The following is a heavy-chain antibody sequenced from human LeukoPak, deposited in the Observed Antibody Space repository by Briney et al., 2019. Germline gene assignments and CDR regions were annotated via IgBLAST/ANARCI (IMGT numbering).Heavy chain of an antibody. CDR2: ISSTIRTI. CDR1: GFTFNSFG. Sequence: PGGSLRLSCAASGFTFNSFGMSWVRQAPGKGLEWISYISSTIRTIYSADSVKGRFTISRDNAKNSLYLQMNSLTAEDTAVYYCARGGGFFAVWGQGILVTVSS. CDR3: ARGGGFFAV. D-gene: IGHD3-16*01. V-gene: IGHV3-48*04. J-gene: IGHJ4*02.